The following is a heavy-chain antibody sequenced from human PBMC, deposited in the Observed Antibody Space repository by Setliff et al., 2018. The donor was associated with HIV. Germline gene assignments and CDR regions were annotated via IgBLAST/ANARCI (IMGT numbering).Heavy chain of an antibody. D-gene: IGHD6-19*01. Sequence: PGGSLRLSCEASGFSFSAYAMSWVRQAPGEALEYVSSIIGSGKDTYYADSVKGRFTISRDNSKNTRYLHMNSLRAEDTALYYCAKEWAVAGTGFGDHWGHGTLVTVSS. CDR2: IIGSGKDT. J-gene: IGHJ4*01. CDR1: GFSFSAYA. V-gene: IGHV3-23*01. CDR3: AKEWAVAGTGFGDH.